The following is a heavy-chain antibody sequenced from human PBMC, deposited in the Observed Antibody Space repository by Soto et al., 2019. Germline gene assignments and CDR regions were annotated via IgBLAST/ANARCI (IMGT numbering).Heavy chain of an antibody. CDR1: GFTFSSYA. CDR3: AKQKDIVVVPAAIRGGWFDP. D-gene: IGHD2-2*02. J-gene: IGHJ5*02. Sequence: HPGGSLRLSCAASGFTFSSYAMSWVRQAPGKGLEWVSAISGSGGSTYYADSVKGRFTISRDNSKNTLYLQMNSLRAEDTAVYYCAKQKDIVVVPAAIRGGWFDPWGQGTLVTVSS. CDR2: ISGSGGST. V-gene: IGHV3-23*01.